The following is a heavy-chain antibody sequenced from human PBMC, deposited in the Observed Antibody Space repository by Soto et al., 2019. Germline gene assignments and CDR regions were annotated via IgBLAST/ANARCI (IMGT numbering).Heavy chain of an antibody. CDR2: INPNSGGT. Sequence: GASEMVSCKAAGYTFTGYYMHWVRQAPGQGLEWMGWINPNSGGTNYAQKFQGRVTMTRDTSISTAYMELSRLRSDDTAVYYCAREDWVSSGPIWGQGTMVTVSS. V-gene: IGHV1-2*02. CDR1: GYTFTGYY. J-gene: IGHJ3*02. CDR3: AREDWVSSGPI. D-gene: IGHD6-19*01.